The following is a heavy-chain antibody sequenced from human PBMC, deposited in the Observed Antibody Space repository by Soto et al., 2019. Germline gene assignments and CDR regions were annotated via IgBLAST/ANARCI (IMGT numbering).Heavy chain of an antibody. D-gene: IGHD2-2*01. Sequence: VQLQESGPGLVKPSETLSLTCSVSGASISSYFRNWIRQPPGKGLEWIGCIYDSGNTDYNPSLKSRVTMSRSTSKIQISLNRSSVTAADTAVYDCVSSRAAIYGDACDVWGQGTMGTVSS. CDR2: IYDSGNT. CDR3: VSSRAAIYGDACDV. J-gene: IGHJ3*01. V-gene: IGHV4-59*03. CDR1: GASISSYF.